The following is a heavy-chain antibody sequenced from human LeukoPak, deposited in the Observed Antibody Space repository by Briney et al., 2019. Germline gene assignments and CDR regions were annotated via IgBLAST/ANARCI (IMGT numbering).Heavy chain of an antibody. Sequence: ASVTVSCKDSGYTFTSYGISWVRQAPGQGLEWMGWISAYNGNTNYAQKLQGRVTMTTDTSTSTAYMELRSLRSDDTAVYYCARDLITIFGVVITRYGMDVWGQGTTVTVSS. CDR2: ISAYNGNT. V-gene: IGHV1-18*01. CDR1: GYTFTSYG. J-gene: IGHJ6*02. CDR3: ARDLITIFGVVITRYGMDV. D-gene: IGHD3-3*01.